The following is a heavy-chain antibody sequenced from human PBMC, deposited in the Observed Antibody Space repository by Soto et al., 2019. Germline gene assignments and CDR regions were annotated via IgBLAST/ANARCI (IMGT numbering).Heavy chain of an antibody. J-gene: IGHJ5*02. D-gene: IGHD6-13*01. CDR3: ARSLTSSSPSGFDP. CDR1: GGSISSGGYY. Sequence: LSLTCTVSGGSISSGGYYWSWIRQHPGKGLEWIGYTHYSGSTYYNPSLKSRVTISVDTSKNQFSLKLSSVTAADTAVYYCARSLTSSSPSGFDPWGQGTLVTVSS. V-gene: IGHV4-31*03. CDR2: THYSGST.